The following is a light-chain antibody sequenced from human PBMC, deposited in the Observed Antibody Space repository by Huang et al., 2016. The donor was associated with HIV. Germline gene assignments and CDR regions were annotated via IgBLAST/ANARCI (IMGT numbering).Light chain of an antibody. V-gene: IGKV1-17*03. CDR3: LQHHAYPRT. CDR1: QGIANY. CDR2: AAS. J-gene: IGKJ1*01. Sequence: DIQLTQSPSAMSASVGDRVSITCRASQGIANYLVWFQQRPGGAPKRRIYAASSLQSGVPSRFSGSGSGTKFTLTISGLQPEDFATYYCLQHHAYPRTFGQGTKVEV.